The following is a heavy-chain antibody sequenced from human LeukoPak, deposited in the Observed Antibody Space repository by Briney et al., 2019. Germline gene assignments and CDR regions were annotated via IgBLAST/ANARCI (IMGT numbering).Heavy chain of an antibody. Sequence: PGGSLRLSCAASGFTFSSYWMSWVRQAPGKGLEWVSAISGSGGSTYYADSVKGRFTISRDNSKNTLYLQMNSLRAEDTAVYYCAKMGYYDSSGYSFFDYWGQGTLVTVSS. CDR3: AKMGYYDSSGYSFFDY. CDR1: GFTFSSYW. D-gene: IGHD3-22*01. CDR2: ISGSGGST. V-gene: IGHV3-23*01. J-gene: IGHJ4*02.